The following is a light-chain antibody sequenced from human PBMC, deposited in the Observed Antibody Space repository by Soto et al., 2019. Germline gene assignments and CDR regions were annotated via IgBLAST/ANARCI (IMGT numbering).Light chain of an antibody. CDR3: GAWDSSLSAGV. Sequence: QSVLTQPPSVSAAPGQTVTISCSGSSSNIGNNYVSWYQQFPGTAPKLLIYDNNKRPSGIPDQFSGSKSGTSATLGITGLQTGDEADYYCGAWDSSLSAGVFGGGTKLTVL. V-gene: IGLV1-51*01. CDR1: SSNIGNNY. J-gene: IGLJ2*01. CDR2: DNN.